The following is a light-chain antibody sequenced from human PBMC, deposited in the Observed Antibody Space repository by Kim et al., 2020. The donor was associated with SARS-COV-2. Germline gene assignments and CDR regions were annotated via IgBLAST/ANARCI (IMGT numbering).Light chain of an antibody. CDR1: SSDVGGYNY. CDR2: AVT. Sequence: GQSVTNSCTGTSSDVGGYNYVSWYQLHPGTAPKLMIYAVTERPSGVPDRFSGSKSGNTAFLTISGLQAEDEADYYCSSYADSSSLLFGGGTKVTVL. CDR3: SSYADSSSLL. J-gene: IGLJ3*02. V-gene: IGLV2-11*01.